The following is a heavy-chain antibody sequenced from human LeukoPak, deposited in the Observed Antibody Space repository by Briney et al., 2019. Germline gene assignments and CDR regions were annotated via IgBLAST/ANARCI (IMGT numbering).Heavy chain of an antibody. J-gene: IGHJ3*02. Sequence: GGSLRLSCTASGFTFSSYAMNWVRQAPGKGLEWVSRINSDGSSTNYADSVKGRFTISRDNAKNTLFLQMNSLRAEDTAVYYCTRDWTARSNAFDIWGQGTMVTVSS. V-gene: IGHV3-74*01. CDR1: GFTFSSYA. CDR3: TRDWTARSNAFDI. D-gene: IGHD3/OR15-3a*01. CDR2: INSDGSST.